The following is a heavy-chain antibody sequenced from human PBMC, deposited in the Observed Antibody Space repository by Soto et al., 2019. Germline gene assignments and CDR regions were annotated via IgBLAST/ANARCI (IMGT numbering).Heavy chain of an antibody. Sequence: GASVKVYCKASGFTFTSSVVQWVRQARGQRPEWIGWIVVGSGNTNCAQKFQERVTITRDMSTSTAYMELSSLRSEDTAVYYCAADGGTAAGLYYYYYYGMDVWGQGTTVTVSS. J-gene: IGHJ6*02. V-gene: IGHV1-58*01. CDR2: IVVGSGNT. CDR1: GFTFTSSV. CDR3: AADGGTAAGLYYYYYYGMDV. D-gene: IGHD6-13*01.